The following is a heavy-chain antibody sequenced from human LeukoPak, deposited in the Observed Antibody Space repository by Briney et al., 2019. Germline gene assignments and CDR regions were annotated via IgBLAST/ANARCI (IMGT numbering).Heavy chain of an antibody. CDR1: GYTFIGYY. Sequence: ASVKVSCKASGYTFIGYYMHWVRQAPGQGLEWMGWIDAGNGNTKYSQKFQDRVTITWDTSASTAYMELSSLRSEDTAVYYCARDGWVTTNFFDYWGQGTLVTVSS. D-gene: IGHD4-17*01. V-gene: IGHV1-3*01. CDR3: ARDGWVTTNFFDY. J-gene: IGHJ4*02. CDR2: IDAGNGNT.